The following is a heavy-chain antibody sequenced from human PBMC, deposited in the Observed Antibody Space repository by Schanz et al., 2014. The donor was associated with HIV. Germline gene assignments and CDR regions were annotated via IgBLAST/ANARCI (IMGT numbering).Heavy chain of an antibody. J-gene: IGHJ4*02. CDR1: GFTFSSYW. CDR2: INSEGSST. CDR3: VRGPGYNMHLEY. Sequence: EVQLVEFGGGLVQPGGSLRLSCEASGFTFSSYWMHWVRQVPGKGLVWVSRINSEGSSTTYEYADSVKGRFTISRDNVRNTLYLQMNSLRAEDTGVYYWVRGPGYNMHLEYWGQGTLVTVSS. D-gene: IGHD1-20*01. V-gene: IGHV3-74*03.